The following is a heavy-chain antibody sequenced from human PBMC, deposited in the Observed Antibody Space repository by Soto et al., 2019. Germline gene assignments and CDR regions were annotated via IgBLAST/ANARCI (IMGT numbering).Heavy chain of an antibody. CDR3: ARGKPIVNYYYYGMDV. J-gene: IGHJ6*02. V-gene: IGHV1-8*01. Sequence: ASVKVSCKASGYTFTSYDINWVRQATGQGLEWMGWMNPNSGNTGNAQKFQGRVTMTRNTSISTAYMELSSLRSEDTAVYYCARGKPIVNYYYYGMDVWGQGTTVTVSS. CDR1: GYTFTSYD. D-gene: IGHD2-15*01. CDR2: MNPNSGNT.